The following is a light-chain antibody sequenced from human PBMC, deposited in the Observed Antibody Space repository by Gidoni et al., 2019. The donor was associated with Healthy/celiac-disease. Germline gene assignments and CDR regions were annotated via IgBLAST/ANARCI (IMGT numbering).Light chain of an antibody. CDR2: AAS. J-gene: IGKJ1*01. V-gene: IGKV1-8*01. CDR3: RRMYSYPPT. Sequence: IRMTQSPSSFSASTGDRVTIACRASQVFSSYSAGYQKKPGRAPEPLIFAASALQSGVPSRFGGIGSGTDFTLTISCLQSEYFATYNCRRMYSYPPTFGQGTKVEIK. CDR1: QVFSSY.